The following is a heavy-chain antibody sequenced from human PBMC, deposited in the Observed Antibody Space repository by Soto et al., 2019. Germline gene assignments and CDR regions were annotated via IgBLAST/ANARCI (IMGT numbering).Heavy chain of an antibody. CDR3: ASVGGHEGSSSWYVFNY. D-gene: IGHD6-13*01. Sequence: GGSLRLSCAASGFTFSSYGMHWVRQAPGKGLEWVAVIWYDGSNKYYADSVKGRFTISRDNSKNTLYLQMNRLRAEDTAVYYCASVGGHEGSSSWYVFNYWGQGTLVTVSS. V-gene: IGHV3-33*01. CDR1: GFTFSSYG. J-gene: IGHJ4*02. CDR2: IWYDGSNK.